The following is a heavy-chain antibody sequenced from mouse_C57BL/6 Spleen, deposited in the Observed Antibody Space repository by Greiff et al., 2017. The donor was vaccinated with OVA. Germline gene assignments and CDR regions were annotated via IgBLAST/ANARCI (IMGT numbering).Heavy chain of an antibody. D-gene: IGHD1-3*01. CDR1: GYTFTSYW. V-gene: IGHV1-52*01. Sequence: VQLQQPGAELVRPGSSVKLSCKASGYTFTSYWMHWVKQRPIQGLEWIGNIDPSDSETPYNQKFKDKATLTVDKSSSTAYMQLSSLTSEDSAVYYGARGSKDSYYAMDYWGQGTSVTVSS. J-gene: IGHJ4*01. CDR2: IDPSDSET. CDR3: ARGSKDSYYAMDY.